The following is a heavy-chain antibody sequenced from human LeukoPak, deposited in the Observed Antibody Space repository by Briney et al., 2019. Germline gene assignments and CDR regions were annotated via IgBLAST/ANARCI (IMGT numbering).Heavy chain of an antibody. J-gene: IGHJ6*04. CDR2: ISGSNGKT. Sequence: ASVKVSCKASGYTFTNYGVSWVRQAPGQGLEWMGWISGSNGKTKHAQKFQGRVTMTTDTSTSTTYMELRSLRSDDTALYYCAFGRLYSGNDGDHSHGRDVWGKGTTVTVSS. V-gene: IGHV1-18*04. D-gene: IGHD1-1*01. CDR3: AFGRLYSGNDGDHSHGRDV. CDR1: GYTFTNYG.